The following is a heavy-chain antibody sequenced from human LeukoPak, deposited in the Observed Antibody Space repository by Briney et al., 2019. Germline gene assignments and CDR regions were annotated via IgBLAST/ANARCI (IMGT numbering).Heavy chain of an antibody. D-gene: IGHD1-14*01. J-gene: IGHJ4*02. V-gene: IGHV3-23*01. CDR3: AKGNRRYFDY. Sequence: GGSLRLSCAASGFTFSTYVMSWVRQAPGKGLEWVSAISGSGGSTYYADSVKGRFTISSDNSKNTLYLQMNSLGADDTAVYYYAKGNRRYFDYWGQGTLVTVSS. CDR2: ISGSGGST. CDR1: GFTFSTYV.